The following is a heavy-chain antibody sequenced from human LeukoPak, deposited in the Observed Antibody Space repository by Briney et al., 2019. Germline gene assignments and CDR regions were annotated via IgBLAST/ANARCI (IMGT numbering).Heavy chain of an antibody. J-gene: IGHJ6*02. CDR3: ARGQTYCSSTSCQYYYYGMDV. V-gene: IGHV3-66*01. Sequence: GGSLRLSCVVSGFTVSINYMSWVRQVPGKGLEWVSVIYSGGSTYYADSVKDRFTISRDNFKNTLYLQMNSLRAEDTAVYYCARGQTYCSSTSCQYYYYGMDVWGQGTTVTVSS. CDR2: IYSGGST. D-gene: IGHD2-2*01. CDR1: GFTVSINY.